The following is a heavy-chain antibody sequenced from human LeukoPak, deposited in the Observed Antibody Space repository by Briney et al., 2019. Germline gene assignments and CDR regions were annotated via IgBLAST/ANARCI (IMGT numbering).Heavy chain of an antibody. J-gene: IGHJ3*02. CDR3: ARDPELLGAFDI. V-gene: IGHV4-31*03. D-gene: IGHD1-7*01. CDR2: IYHSGST. Sequence: ASQTLSLACTVSGGSISSGGYYWSWIRQHPGKGLEWIGEIYHSGSTNYNPSLKSRVTISVDKSKNQFSLKLSSVTAADTAVYYCARDPELLGAFDIWGQGTMVTVSS. CDR1: GGSISSGGYY.